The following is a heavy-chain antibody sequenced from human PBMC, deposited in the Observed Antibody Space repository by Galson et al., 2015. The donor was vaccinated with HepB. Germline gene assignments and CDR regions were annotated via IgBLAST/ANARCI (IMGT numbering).Heavy chain of an antibody. CDR2: ISYDGSNK. CDR1: GFTFSSYA. J-gene: IGHJ4*02. Sequence: SLRLSCAASGFTFSSYAMHWVRQAPGKGLEWVAVISYDGSNKYYADSVKGRFTISRDNSKNTLYLQMNSLRAEDTAVYYCARDLGQWLVYYFDYWGQGTLVTVSS. V-gene: IGHV3-30-3*01. D-gene: IGHD6-19*01. CDR3: ARDLGQWLVYYFDY.